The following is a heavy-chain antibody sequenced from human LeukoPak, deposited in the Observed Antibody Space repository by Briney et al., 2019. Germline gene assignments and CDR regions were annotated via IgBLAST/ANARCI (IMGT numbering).Heavy chain of an antibody. Sequence: GAPVKVSCKASGYTFTGYYMHWVRQAPGQGLEWMGRINPNSGGTNYAQKFQGRVTMTRDTSISTAYMELSRLTSDDTAVYYCATDAYYYDSSGYSTSVHYFDYWGQGTLVTVSS. V-gene: IGHV1-2*06. CDR3: ATDAYYYDSSGYSTSVHYFDY. D-gene: IGHD3-22*01. J-gene: IGHJ4*02. CDR2: INPNSGGT. CDR1: GYTFTGYY.